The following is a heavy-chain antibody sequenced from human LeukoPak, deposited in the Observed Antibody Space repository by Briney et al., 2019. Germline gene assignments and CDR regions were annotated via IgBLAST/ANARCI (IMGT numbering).Heavy chain of an antibody. J-gene: IGHJ4*02. CDR2: MYTSGST. CDR1: GGSISSYY. CDR3: ARDNYDNSGYYFDY. Sequence: PSETLSLTCTVSGGSISSYYWSWIRQPAGKGLQWIGRMYTSGSTNYNPSLKSRVTMSVDTSKNQLSLKLSSVTAADTAVYYCARDNYDNSGYYFDYWGQGTLVTVSS. D-gene: IGHD3-22*01. V-gene: IGHV4-4*07.